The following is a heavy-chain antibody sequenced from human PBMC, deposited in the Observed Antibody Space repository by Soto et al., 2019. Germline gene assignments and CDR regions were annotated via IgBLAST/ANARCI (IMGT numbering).Heavy chain of an antibody. Sequence: QVQLVESGGGVVQPGRSLRLSCAASGFTFSSYGMHWVRQAPGKGLEWVAVIWYDGSNKYYADSVKGRFTISRDNSENTLYLQMNSLRAEDTAVYYCARDEATAFDYWGQGTLVTVSS. CDR2: IWYDGSNK. CDR1: GFTFSSYG. J-gene: IGHJ4*02. CDR3: ARDEATAFDY. V-gene: IGHV3-33*01. D-gene: IGHD4-4*01.